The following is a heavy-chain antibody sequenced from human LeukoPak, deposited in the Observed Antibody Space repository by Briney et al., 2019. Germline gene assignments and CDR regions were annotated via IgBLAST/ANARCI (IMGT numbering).Heavy chain of an antibody. CDR2: ISYDGSNK. J-gene: IGHJ4*02. CDR3: AKHPSSGRDY. V-gene: IGHV3-30*18. CDR1: GFTFSSYG. Sequence: GRSLRLSCAASGFTFSSYGMHWVRQAPGKGLEWVAGISYDGSNKYYADSVKGRFTISRDNSKNTLYLQMNSLRAEDTAVYYCAKHPSSGRDYWGQGTLVTVSS. D-gene: IGHD6-19*01.